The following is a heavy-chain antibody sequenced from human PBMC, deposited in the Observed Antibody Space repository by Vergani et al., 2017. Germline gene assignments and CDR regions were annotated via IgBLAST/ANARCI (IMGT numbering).Heavy chain of an antibody. D-gene: IGHD2-2*01. J-gene: IGHJ4*02. CDR2: NNPNSGGT. CDR3: ASVGTSSNRDYFDY. V-gene: IGHV1-2*02. Sequence: VQLVQSGAEVKKPGATMKISCKVSGYTFTDYSMHWVRQAPGPGLEWMGWNNPNSGGTNYAQKFQGRVTMTRDTSISAAYMKLSNRGSXDTAVYYGASVGTSSNRDYFDYWGQGTLVTVSS. CDR1: GYTFTDYS.